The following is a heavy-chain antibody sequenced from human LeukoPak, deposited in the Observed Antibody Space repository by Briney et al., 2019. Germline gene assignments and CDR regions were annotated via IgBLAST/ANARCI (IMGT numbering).Heavy chain of an antibody. CDR2: INSDGSST. Sequence: GGSLRLSCAASGFTFSNYWMHWVRQAPGKGLVWVSRINSDGSSTSYADSVKGRFTISRDNAKNTLYLQMDSLRAEDTAVYYCARVSSGSYFGYYYYYMDVWGKGTTVTVSS. CDR1: GFTFSNYW. D-gene: IGHD1-26*01. V-gene: IGHV3-74*01. CDR3: ARVSSGSYFGYYYYYMDV. J-gene: IGHJ6*03.